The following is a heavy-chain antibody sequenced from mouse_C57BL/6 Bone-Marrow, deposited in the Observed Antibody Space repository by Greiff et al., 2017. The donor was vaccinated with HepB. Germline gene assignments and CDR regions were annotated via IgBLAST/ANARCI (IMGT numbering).Heavy chain of an antibody. J-gene: IGHJ4*01. CDR3: VGRDYCGSSDYAIDY. D-gene: IGHD1-1*01. Sequence: EVQLQEPGGGLVQPKGSLKLSCAASGFSFNTYAMNWVRQAPGKGLEWVARIRIKSHNYATYYANSVKDIFTISRNDTESMLDLQMNNLKTEDTARYYCVGRDYCGSSDYAIDYWGQGTSVTVSA. CDR2: IRIKSHNYAT. CDR1: GFSFNTYA. V-gene: IGHV10-1*01.